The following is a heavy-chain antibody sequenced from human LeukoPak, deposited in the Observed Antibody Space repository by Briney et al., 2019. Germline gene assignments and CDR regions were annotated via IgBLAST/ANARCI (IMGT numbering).Heavy chain of an antibody. CDR1: DFSFITYA. CDR3: ARAYSERYGLGYYYMDV. V-gene: IGHV3-21*01. D-gene: IGHD1-26*01. CDR2: ISSSSSYI. Sequence: GGSLRLSCAASDFSFITYAMSWVRQAPGKGLEWVSSISSSSSYIYYADSVKGRFTISRDNAKKSVYLQMNSLRAEDTAVYYCARAYSERYGLGYYYMDVWGKGTTVTISS. J-gene: IGHJ6*03.